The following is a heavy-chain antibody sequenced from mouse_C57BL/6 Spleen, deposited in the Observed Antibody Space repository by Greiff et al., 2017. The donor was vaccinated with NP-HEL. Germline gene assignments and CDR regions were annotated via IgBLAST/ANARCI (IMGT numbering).Heavy chain of an antibody. Sequence: VKLQQPGAELVKPGASVKLSCKASGYTFTSYWMHWVKQRPGRGLEWIGRIDPNSGGTKYNEKFKSKATLTVDKPSSPAYMQLSSLTSEDSAVYYFARDDSSGCFDYWGQGTTLTVSS. CDR1: GYTFTSYW. CDR3: ARDDSSGCFDY. V-gene: IGHV1-72*01. CDR2: IDPNSGGT. J-gene: IGHJ2*01. D-gene: IGHD3-2*02.